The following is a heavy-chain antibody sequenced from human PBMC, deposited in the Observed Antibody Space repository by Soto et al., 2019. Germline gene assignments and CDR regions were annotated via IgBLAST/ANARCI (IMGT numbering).Heavy chain of an antibody. V-gene: IGHV4-38-2*02. J-gene: IGHJ4*02. Sequence: LSLTCAVSGYSISSGYYWGWIRQPPGKGLEWIGSIYHSGSTYYNPSLKSRVTISVDTSKNQSSLKLSSVTAADTAVYYCARDGSYFDYWGQGTLVTVSS. CDR2: IYHSGST. D-gene: IGHD1-26*01. CDR3: ARDGSYFDY. CDR1: GYSISSGYY.